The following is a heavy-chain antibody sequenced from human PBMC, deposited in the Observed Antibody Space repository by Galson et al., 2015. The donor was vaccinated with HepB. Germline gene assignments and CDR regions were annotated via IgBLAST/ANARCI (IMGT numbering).Heavy chain of an antibody. V-gene: IGHV2-5*02. CDR2: IYWDDDK. J-gene: IGHJ4*02. CDR1: GFSLSTSGVG. CDR3: AHMRPYCGGDCYWVGGPFFDY. Sequence: PALVKPTQTLTLTCTFSGFSLSTSGVGVGWIRQPPGKALEWLALIYWDDDKRYSPSLKSRLTITKDTSKNQVVLTMTNMDPVDTATYYCAHMRPYCGGDCYWVGGPFFDYWGQGTLVTVSS. D-gene: IGHD2-21*02.